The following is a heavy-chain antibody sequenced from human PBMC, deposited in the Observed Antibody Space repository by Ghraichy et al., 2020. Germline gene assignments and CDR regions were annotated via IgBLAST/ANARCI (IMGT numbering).Heavy chain of an antibody. J-gene: IGHJ4*02. CDR3: ARDTLAYCGGDCHPGFID. V-gene: IGHV3-30-3*01. D-gene: IGHD2-21*01. Sequence: GGSLRLSCAASGFTFSSYAMHWVRQAPGKGLEWVAVISYDGSNKYYADSVKGRFTISRDNSKNTLYLQMNSLRAEDTAVYYCARDTLAYCGGDCHPGFIDWGQGTLVTVSS. CDR1: GFTFSSYA. CDR2: ISYDGSNK.